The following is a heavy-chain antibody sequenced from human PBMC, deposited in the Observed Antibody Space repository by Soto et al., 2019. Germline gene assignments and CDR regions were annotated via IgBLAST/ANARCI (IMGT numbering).Heavy chain of an antibody. CDR1: QYAFSEYF. J-gene: IGHJ4*02. D-gene: IGHD3-10*01. Sequence: ASVKVSCKASQYAFSEYFLHWVRQAPGQGLEWMGWINPNNGATNYTQKFQGRVTMTRDTSISTAYMELGKLRSDDTAVYYCAKDRGGKYCDLGSDYFYTAMDLNYCRQGALVTFS. V-gene: IGHV1-2*02. CDR3: AKDRGGKYCDLGSDYFYTAMDLNY. CDR2: INPNNGAT.